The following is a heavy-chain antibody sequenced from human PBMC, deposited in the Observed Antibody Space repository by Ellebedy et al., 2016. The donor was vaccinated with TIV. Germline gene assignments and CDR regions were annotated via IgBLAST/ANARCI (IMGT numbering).Heavy chain of an antibody. D-gene: IGHD3-22*01. Sequence: GESLKISCAASGFTFNSYWMRWVRQAPGKGPEWVPNINQACSRIYDVDSVKGRFTISRDNAKNSVFLRMNTLRVEDTAVYHCASDGSYGDYSPGFYGMDVWGQGTTVTVSS. CDR3: ASDGSYGDYSPGFYGMDV. J-gene: IGHJ6*02. CDR2: INQACSRI. V-gene: IGHV3-7*03. CDR1: GFTFNSYW.